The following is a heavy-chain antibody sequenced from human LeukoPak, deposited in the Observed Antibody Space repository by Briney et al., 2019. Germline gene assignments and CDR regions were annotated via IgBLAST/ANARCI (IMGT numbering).Heavy chain of an antibody. CDR3: AREGGRTVAGTFDN. V-gene: IGHV3-30*02. J-gene: IGHJ4*02. CDR2: IQYHGRDK. CDR1: GFTFRTSG. Sequence: GGSLRLSCAASGFTFRTSGMHWVRQAPGKGLEWVAFIQYHGRDKYYADSVKGRFTISRDNSKNTLYMEVNSLRAEDTAVYYCAREGGRTVAGTFDNWGQGTLATVSS. D-gene: IGHD6-19*01.